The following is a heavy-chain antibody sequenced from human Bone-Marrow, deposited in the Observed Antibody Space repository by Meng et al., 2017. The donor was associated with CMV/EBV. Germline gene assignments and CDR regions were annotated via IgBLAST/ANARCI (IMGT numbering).Heavy chain of an antibody. D-gene: IGHD6-19*01. CDR3: ARGGGGSGWSKIVDY. CDR1: GGSISSYY. Sequence: SETLSLTCTVSGGSISSYYWSWIRQPPGKGLEWIGYIYYSGSTNYNPSLKSRVTISVDTSKNQFSLKLSSLTAADTAVYYCARGGGGSGWSKIVDYWGQGTRVTVSS. CDR2: IYYSGST. V-gene: IGHV4-59*01. J-gene: IGHJ4*02.